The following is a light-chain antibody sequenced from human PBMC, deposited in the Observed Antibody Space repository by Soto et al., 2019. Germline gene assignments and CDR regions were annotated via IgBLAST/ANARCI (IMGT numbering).Light chain of an antibody. CDR2: DAS. J-gene: IGKJ4*01. Sequence: IQLTQSPSSLSASVGDRFPVTCLASEDITNYLAWYQQKVGKATKLLIFDASTFHSGVPSKFSGSGSATDFTLTISGLQPEDVATYYCQQLTRYPSTFGGGTKVDIK. CDR3: QQLTRYPST. CDR1: EDITNY. V-gene: IGKV1-9*01.